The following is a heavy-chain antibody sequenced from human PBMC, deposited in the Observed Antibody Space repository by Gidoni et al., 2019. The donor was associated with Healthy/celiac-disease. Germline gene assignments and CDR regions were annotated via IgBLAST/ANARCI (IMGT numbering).Heavy chain of an antibody. CDR3: ASGDTGATIDYYGMDV. CDR2: ISAYNGNT. J-gene: IGHJ6*02. CDR1: GYTFTSYG. V-gene: IGHV1-18*01. D-gene: IGHD5-12*01. Sequence: QGQLVQSGAEVKKPGASVKLSCKASGYTFTSYGIRWVRQAPGQGLEWMGWISAYNGNTNYAQKLQGRVTMTTDTSTSTAYMELRSLRSDDTAVYYCASGDTGATIDYYGMDVWGQGTTVTVSS.